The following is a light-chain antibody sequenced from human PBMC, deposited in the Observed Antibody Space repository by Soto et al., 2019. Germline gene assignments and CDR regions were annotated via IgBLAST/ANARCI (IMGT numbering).Light chain of an antibody. CDR1: QFISSW. CDR2: DAS. Sequence: DIQMTQSPSTLSASVGDRVTITYQASQFISSWLAWYQQKLGKAPKLLIYDASSLESGVPSRFSGICSGTEFTLTISSLQPDDFATYYCQQYNSYWTFGQGTKV. CDR3: QQYNSYWT. V-gene: IGKV1-5*01. J-gene: IGKJ1*01.